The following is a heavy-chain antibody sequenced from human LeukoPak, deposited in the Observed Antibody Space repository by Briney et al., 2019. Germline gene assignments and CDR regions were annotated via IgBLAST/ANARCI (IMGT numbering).Heavy chain of an antibody. CDR2: IAYDGSNK. CDR3: AREKLYYDYVWGSYRESYSFDS. D-gene: IGHD3-16*02. Sequence: GGSLSLSCAASGFTFSKYDMHWVRQAPGKGLEWVAVIAYDGSNKYYADSVKGRFTISRDNSKNTLYLQMNSLRAEDTAVYYCAREKLYYDYVWGSYRESYSFDSWGQGTLVTVSS. V-gene: IGHV3-30*03. J-gene: IGHJ4*02. CDR1: GFTFSKYD.